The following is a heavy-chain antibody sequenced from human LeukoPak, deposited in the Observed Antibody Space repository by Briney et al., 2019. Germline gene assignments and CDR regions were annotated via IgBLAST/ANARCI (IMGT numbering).Heavy chain of an antibody. CDR2: IYYSGST. CDR1: GGSISSYY. Sequence: SETLSLTCTVSGGSISSYYWSWIRQPPGKGLEWIGYIYYSGSTNYNPSLKSRVTISVDTSKNQFSLKLSSVTAADTAVYYCARVLGYCTNGVCYDPIDYWGQGTLVTVSS. V-gene: IGHV4-59*01. J-gene: IGHJ4*02. CDR3: ARVLGYCTNGVCYDPIDY. D-gene: IGHD2-8*01.